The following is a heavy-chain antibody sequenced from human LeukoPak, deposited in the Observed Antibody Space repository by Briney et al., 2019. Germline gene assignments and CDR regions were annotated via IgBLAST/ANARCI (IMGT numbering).Heavy chain of an antibody. CDR2: ISAYNGDT. V-gene: IGHV1-18*01. CDR1: GYTFTSFG. D-gene: IGHD2-2*01. J-gene: IGHJ5*02. Sequence: ASVKVSCKSSGYTFTSFGISWVRQAPGQGLEWMGWISAYNGDTKSAPKFQGRVTMTTDTPTTTAYMDLRSLRSDDTAVYYCARTCPLLYCSSSFFDPWGRGTLVTVSS. CDR3: ARTCPLLYCSSSFFDP.